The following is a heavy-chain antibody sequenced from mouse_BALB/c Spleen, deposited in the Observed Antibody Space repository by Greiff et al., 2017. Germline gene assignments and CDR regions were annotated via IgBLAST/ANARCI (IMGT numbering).Heavy chain of an antibody. Sequence: VQVVESGPGLVAPSQSLSITCTVSGFSLTGYGVNWVRQPPGKGLEWLGMIWGDGSTDYNSALKSRLSISKDNSKSQVFLKMNSLQTDDTARYYCARDKDYYGSSPLAYWGQGTLVTVSA. J-gene: IGHJ3*01. CDR2: IWGDGST. CDR3: ARDKDYYGSSPLAY. CDR1: GFSLTGYG. V-gene: IGHV2-6-7*01. D-gene: IGHD1-1*01.